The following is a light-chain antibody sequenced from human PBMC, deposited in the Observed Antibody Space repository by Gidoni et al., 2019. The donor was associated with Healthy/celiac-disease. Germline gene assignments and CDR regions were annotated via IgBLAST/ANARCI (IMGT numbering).Light chain of an antibody. CDR1: QSSSSY. CDR2: AAS. Sequence: DIQTTQSPSSLSASVGDRVSITCRASQSSSSYLNWYQQKPGKAPKLLIYAASSLHSGVPARFSGSGSGTDFTLTISRLQPEDFATYYCQQCDSTPCTFGPGTKVDIK. V-gene: IGKV1-39*01. CDR3: QQCDSTPCT. J-gene: IGKJ3*01.